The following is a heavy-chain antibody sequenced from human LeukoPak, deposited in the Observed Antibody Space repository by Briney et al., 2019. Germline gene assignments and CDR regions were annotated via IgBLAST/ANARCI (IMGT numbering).Heavy chain of an antibody. V-gene: IGHV1-8*01. Sequence: ASVKVSCKASGYTFTSYDINWVRQATGQGLEWMGWMNPNSGNTGYAQKFQGRVTMTRNTSISTAYMELSSLRSEDTAVYYCARAVRDDILTGYYPYYYYGMDVWGQGTTVTVSS. D-gene: IGHD3-9*01. CDR1: GYTFTSYD. J-gene: IGHJ6*02. CDR2: MNPNSGNT. CDR3: ARAVRDDILTGYYPYYYYGMDV.